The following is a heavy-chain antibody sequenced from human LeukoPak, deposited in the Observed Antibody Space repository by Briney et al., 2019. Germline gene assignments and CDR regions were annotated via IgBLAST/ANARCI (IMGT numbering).Heavy chain of an antibody. CDR1: GFNFRSYT. D-gene: IGHD3-10*01. V-gene: IGHV3-30*04. Sequence: PGGSLRLSCAASGFNFRSYTMHWVRHTPGKGLEWLAVISYDGSSTHYADSAKGRFTISRDNSKNTLYIQMDSLRPDDTAVYHCARPGSISMVVAGHFEFWGQGTLVTVSS. J-gene: IGHJ4*02. CDR3: ARPGSISMVVAGHFEF. CDR2: ISYDGSST.